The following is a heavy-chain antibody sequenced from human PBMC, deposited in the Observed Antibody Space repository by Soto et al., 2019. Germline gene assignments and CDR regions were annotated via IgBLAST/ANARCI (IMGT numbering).Heavy chain of an antibody. CDR3: ARASIKYSTYYYYYGMDV. J-gene: IGHJ6*02. Sequence: ASVKVSCKASGGTFSSYAISWVRQAPGQGLEWMGGIIPIFGTANYAQKFQGRVTITADESTSTAYMELSSLRSEDTAVYYCARASIKYSTYYYYYGMDVWGQGTTVTVSS. V-gene: IGHV1-69*13. CDR2: IIPIFGTA. D-gene: IGHD6-6*01. CDR1: GGTFSSYA.